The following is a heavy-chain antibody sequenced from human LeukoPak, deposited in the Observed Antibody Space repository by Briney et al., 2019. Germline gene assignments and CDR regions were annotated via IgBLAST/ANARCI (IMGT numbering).Heavy chain of an antibody. CDR2: IYPADSDT. CDR3: ARRELLEDAFDM. CDR1: GYSYTTSW. J-gene: IGHJ3*02. Sequence: GESLKISCKGSGYSYTTSWIGWVRQMPGKGLECMGIIYPADSDTRYSPSFQGQVTISADKSISTAYLQWSSLKASDTAMYYCARRELLEDAFDMWSQGTMATVSS. V-gene: IGHV5-51*01. D-gene: IGHD3-10*01.